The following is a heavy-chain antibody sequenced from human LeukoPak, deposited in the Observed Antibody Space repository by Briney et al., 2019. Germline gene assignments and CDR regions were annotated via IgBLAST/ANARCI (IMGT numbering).Heavy chain of an antibody. D-gene: IGHD6-13*01. CDR2: ISYSGST. Sequence: PSETLSLTCAVSGGSFSAFFWRWIRQPPGKGLEWIGSISYSGSTYYNPSLKSRVTISFDTSKNQFSLRLSSVTAADTAVYYCARGRRAARALDYWGQGTLVTVSS. V-gene: IGHV4-34*01. CDR1: GGSFSAFF. CDR3: ARGRRAARALDY. J-gene: IGHJ4*02.